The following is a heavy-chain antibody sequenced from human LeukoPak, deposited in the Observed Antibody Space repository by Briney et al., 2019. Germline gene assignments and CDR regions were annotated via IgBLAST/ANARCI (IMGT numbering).Heavy chain of an antibody. Sequence: GASVKVSCKASGYTFTSYAMNWVRQAPGQGLEWMGWINIYTGNPTYAQGFTGRFVFSLDTSVSTAYLQISSLKAEDTAVYYCARWDYDSSGYALYYFDYWGQGTLVTVSS. CDR1: GYTFTSYA. CDR2: INIYTGNP. D-gene: IGHD3-22*01. CDR3: ARWDYDSSGYALYYFDY. J-gene: IGHJ4*02. V-gene: IGHV7-4-1*02.